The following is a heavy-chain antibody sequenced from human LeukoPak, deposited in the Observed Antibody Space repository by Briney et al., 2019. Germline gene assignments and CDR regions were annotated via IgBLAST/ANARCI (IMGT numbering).Heavy chain of an antibody. D-gene: IGHD1-26*01. CDR2: IRSKANSYAT. V-gene: IGHV3-73*01. Sequence: GGSLRLSCAASGFTFSGSAMHWARQASGKGLEWVGRIRSKANSYATAYAASVKGRFTISRDDSKNTAYLQMNSLKTEDTAVYYCTSPEYSGTITDAFDIWGRGTMVTVSS. CDR3: TSPEYSGTITDAFDI. J-gene: IGHJ3*02. CDR1: GFTFSGSA.